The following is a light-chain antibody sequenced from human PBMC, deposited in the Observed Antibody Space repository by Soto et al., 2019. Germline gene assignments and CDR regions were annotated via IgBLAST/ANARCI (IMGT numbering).Light chain of an antibody. V-gene: IGLV1-40*01. CDR1: WSNFGAGYD. Sequence: QSVLTQPASVSGAPGQRVTISCTGSWSNFGAGYDVHWYQQLPGAAPKLIIYGNTNRPSGVPDRFSGSRSGTSASLAITGREDEDEADYDCQSYYTSLGSSRVFGTGTKLTVL. CDR3: QSYYTSLGSSRV. CDR2: GNT. J-gene: IGLJ1*01.